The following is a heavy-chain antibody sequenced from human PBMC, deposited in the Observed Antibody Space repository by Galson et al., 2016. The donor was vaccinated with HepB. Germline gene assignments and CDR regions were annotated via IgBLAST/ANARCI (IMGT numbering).Heavy chain of an antibody. CDR3: ARDFRFSVDS. D-gene: IGHD3-3*01. Sequence: SLRLSCAASGFNPRSDNMNWVRQAPGKGLEWVSSISSSGNYMDYADSVKGRFTISRDIARNTLYLQMNSLRVEDTAVYYCARDFRFSVDSWGRGTLVTVSS. J-gene: IGHJ5*01. CDR2: ISSSGNYM. V-gene: IGHV3-21*01. CDR1: GFNPRSDN.